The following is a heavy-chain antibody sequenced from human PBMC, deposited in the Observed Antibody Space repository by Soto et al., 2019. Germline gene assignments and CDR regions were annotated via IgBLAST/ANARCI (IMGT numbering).Heavy chain of an antibody. D-gene: IGHD7-27*01. CDR2: IYHSGST. V-gene: IGHV4-30-2*01. CDR3: ARVPGP. CDR1: GCSISSGGYS. J-gene: IGHJ5*02. Sequence: SETLSLTCAFSGCSISSGGYSWSWIRQPPGKGLEWIGYIYHSGSTYYNPSLKSRVTISVDRSKNQFSLKLSSVTAADTAVYYCARVPGPWGQGTLVTVS.